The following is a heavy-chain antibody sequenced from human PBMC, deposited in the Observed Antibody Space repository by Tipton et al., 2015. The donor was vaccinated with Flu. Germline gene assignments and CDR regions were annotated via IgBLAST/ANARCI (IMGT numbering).Heavy chain of an antibody. D-gene: IGHD3-22*01. V-gene: IGHV3-53*01. Sequence: SLRLSCAASGFTVSSNYMSWVRQAPGRGLEWVSVLYSDGSPYYADSVRGRFTISRDNSKNTLFLQMNTLRAEDTAVYYCARDRGYYSDRSGSVAFNIWGQGTMVTVSS. CDR1: GFTVSSNY. J-gene: IGHJ3*02. CDR3: ARDRGYYSDRSGSVAFNI. CDR2: LYSDGSP.